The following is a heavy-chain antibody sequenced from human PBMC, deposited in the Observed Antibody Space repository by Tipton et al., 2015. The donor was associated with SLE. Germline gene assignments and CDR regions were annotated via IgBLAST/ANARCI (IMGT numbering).Heavy chain of an antibody. CDR2: IYYSGST. CDR1: GGSISSSGYY. CDR3: ARQPSGRAYYFYSYMDV. V-gene: IGHV4-39*01. J-gene: IGHJ6*03. Sequence: TLSLTCTASGGSISSSGYYWGWIRQPPGKGLEWIGSIYYSGSTYYNRSLKSRVTISVDTSKNQFSLKLSSVTAADTAVYYCARQPSGRAYYFYSYMDVWRKGTTVTVSS.